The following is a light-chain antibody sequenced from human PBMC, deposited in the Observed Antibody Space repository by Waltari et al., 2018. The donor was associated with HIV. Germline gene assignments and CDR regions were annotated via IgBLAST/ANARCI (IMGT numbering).Light chain of an antibody. CDR2: DVR. Sequence: QSALTQPASVSGSPGQSITISCTGTSRDVGGYIYVSWYQQHPGKAPKLMIYDVRNRPSGVSNRFSGSKSGNTASLTISGLQAEDEADYYCTSYTSSTTFWVFGGGTKLTVL. CDR3: TSYTSSTTFWV. CDR1: SRDVGGYIY. J-gene: IGLJ3*02. V-gene: IGLV2-14*03.